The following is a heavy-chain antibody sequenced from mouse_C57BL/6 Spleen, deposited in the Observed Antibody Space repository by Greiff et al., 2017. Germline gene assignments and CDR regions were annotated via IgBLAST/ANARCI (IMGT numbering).Heavy chain of an antibody. D-gene: IGHD2-4*01. CDR3: TTGLRRGFAN. CDR1: GFNIKDDY. J-gene: IGHJ3*01. CDR2: FDPENGDT. Sequence: EVQLQQSGAELVRPGASVKLSCTASGFNIKDDYMHWVKQRPEQGQEWIGWFDPENGDTEYASKLQGKATITADTASNTAYLQLSSLTSEDAAVYYCTTGLRRGFANWGQGTLVTVTA. V-gene: IGHV14-4*01.